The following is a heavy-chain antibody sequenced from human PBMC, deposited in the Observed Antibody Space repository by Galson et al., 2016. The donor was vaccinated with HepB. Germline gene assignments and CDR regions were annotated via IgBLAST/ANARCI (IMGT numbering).Heavy chain of an antibody. J-gene: IGHJ4*02. V-gene: IGHV1-18*01. Sequence: SVKVSCKASGYTFTTSGISWVRQAPGQGLEWMGWISTYSGNTKYAQKFEGRLTFTTDSSTTTAYMELQSLRVDDTALYYCARDVQYRFDSWGQGTLVTVSS. CDR1: GYTFTTSG. D-gene: IGHD2/OR15-2a*01. CDR3: ARDVQYRFDS. CDR2: ISTYSGNT.